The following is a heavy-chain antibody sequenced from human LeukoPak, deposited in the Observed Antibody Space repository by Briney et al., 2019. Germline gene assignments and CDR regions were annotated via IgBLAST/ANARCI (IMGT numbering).Heavy chain of an antibody. J-gene: IGHJ3*02. CDR1: GYTFTSYD. D-gene: IGHD2-2*01. CDR2: MNPNSGNT. V-gene: IGHV1-8*01. Sequence: ASVKVSCKASGYTFTSYDINWVRQATGQGLEWMGWMNPNSGNTGYAQKFQGRVTMTTDTSTSTAYMELRSLRSDDTAVYYCARDRYIVVVPAADNDAFDIWGQGTMVTVSS. CDR3: ARDRYIVVVPAADNDAFDI.